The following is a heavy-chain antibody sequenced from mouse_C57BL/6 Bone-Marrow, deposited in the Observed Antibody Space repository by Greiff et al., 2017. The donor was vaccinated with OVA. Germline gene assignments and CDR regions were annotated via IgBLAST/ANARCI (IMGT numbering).Heavy chain of an antibody. CDR3: TRLVDAMDY. J-gene: IGHJ4*01. CDR2: ISSGGDDI. CDR1: GFTFCSYA. Sequence: EVQRVESGEGLVKPGGSLKLSCAASGFTFCSYAMSWVRQTPEKGLEWVAYISSGGDDIYYAATVKGRFTISRDNARNTLYLQMSSLKSEDTAMYYCTRLVDAMDYWGQGTSVTVSS. V-gene: IGHV5-9-1*02. D-gene: IGHD1-1*01.